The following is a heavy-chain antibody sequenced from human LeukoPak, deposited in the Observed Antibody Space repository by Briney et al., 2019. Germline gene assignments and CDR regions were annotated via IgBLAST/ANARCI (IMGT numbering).Heavy chain of an antibody. Sequence: PSETLSLTCTVSGGSISSYYWSWIRQPPGKGLEWIGYIYYSGSTHYNPSLQSRVTISVDTAKNQFSLKLSSVTAADTAVYYCARTKREYSGYVFQFNWFDPWGQGTLVTVSS. V-gene: IGHV4-59*01. CDR3: ARTKREYSGYVFQFNWFDP. CDR1: GGSISSYY. J-gene: IGHJ5*02. CDR2: IYYSGST. D-gene: IGHD5-12*01.